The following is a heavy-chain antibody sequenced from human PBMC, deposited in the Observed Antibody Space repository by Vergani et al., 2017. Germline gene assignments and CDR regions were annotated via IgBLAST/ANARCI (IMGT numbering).Heavy chain of an antibody. CDR2: ISSSAGTI. D-gene: IGHD5-18*01. CDR3: ARGLRGHSSDF. V-gene: IGHV3-48*03. J-gene: IGHJ4*02. CDR1: GFTFSSYE. Sequence: EVQLVESGGGLVQPGGSLRLSCAASGFTFSSYEMNWVRQAPGKGLEWLSYISSSAGTIYYADSVKGRLTISRDNAKSSLYLQMNSLRAEATAVYYCARGLRGHSSDFWGQGTLVTVSS.